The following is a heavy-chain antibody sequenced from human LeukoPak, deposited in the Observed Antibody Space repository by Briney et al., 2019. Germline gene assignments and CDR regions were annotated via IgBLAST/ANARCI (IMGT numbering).Heavy chain of an antibody. D-gene: IGHD1/OR15-1a*01. CDR2: IYYSGSSGST. CDR1: GGSISGYH. CDR3: ARRNNGGDY. Sequence: SETLSLTCSVSGGSISGYHWSWIRQPPGKGLEWIGQIYYSGSSGSTNYNPSLKSRVTISVDTSRNQFSLNLSSVAAADTAVYYCARRNNGGDYWGQGTLVIVSS. V-gene: IGHV4-59*01. J-gene: IGHJ4*02.